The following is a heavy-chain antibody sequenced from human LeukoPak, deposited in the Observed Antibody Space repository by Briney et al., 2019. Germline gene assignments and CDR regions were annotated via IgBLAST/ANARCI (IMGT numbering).Heavy chain of an antibody. V-gene: IGHV4-59*01. CDR1: GGSISSYY. Sequence: PSETLSLTCTVSGGSISSYYWSRIRQPPGKGLEWIGYIYYSGSTNYNPSLKSRVTISVDTSKNQFSLKLSSVTAADTAVYYCASLYYDFWSGSYYFDYWGQGTLVTVSS. J-gene: IGHJ4*02. D-gene: IGHD3-3*01. CDR3: ASLYYDFWSGSYYFDY. CDR2: IYYSGST.